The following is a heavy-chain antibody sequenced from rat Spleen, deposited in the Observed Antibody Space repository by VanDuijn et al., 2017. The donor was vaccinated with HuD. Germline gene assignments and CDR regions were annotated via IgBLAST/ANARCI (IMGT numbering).Heavy chain of an antibody. D-gene: IGHD1-11*01. J-gene: IGHJ2*01. CDR1: GFSLTSYN. Sequence: QVQLMESGPGLVQPSETLSLTCTVSGFSLTSYNVHWVRQPPGKGLEWMGVMWSGGSTDYNSALKSRLSISRDTSKNQVFLKMNSLQSEDTTTYYCARERTTVSHFDYWGQGVMVTVSS. CDR2: MWSGGST. CDR3: ARERTTVSHFDY. V-gene: IGHV2-45*01.